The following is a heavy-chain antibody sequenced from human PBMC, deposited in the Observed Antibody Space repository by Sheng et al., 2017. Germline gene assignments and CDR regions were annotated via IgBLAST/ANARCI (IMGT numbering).Heavy chain of an antibody. V-gene: IGHV3-30*04. CDR3: ARGKRKGYCSSTSCPHFDY. Sequence: QVQLVESGGGVVQPGRSLRLSCAASGFTFSSYAMHWVRQAPGKGLEWVAVISYDGSNKYYADSVKGRFTISRDNSKNTLYLQMNSLRAEDTAVYYCARGKRKGYCSSTSCPHFDYWGQGTLV. D-gene: IGHD2-2*01. J-gene: IGHJ4*02. CDR2: ISYDGSNK. CDR1: GFTFSSYA.